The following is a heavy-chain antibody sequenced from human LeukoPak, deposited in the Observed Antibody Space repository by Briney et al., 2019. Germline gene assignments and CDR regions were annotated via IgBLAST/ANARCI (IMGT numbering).Heavy chain of an antibody. CDR2: IKSNTDGGTT. CDR3: TAVYRVEGHYYYYMDG. Sequence: GGSLRLSCAASGFTFSSYSMSWVRQAPGKGREWLGRIKSNTDGGTTDYAAPVKGRFTISRDDSKNTLYLQMNSLKTEDTAVYYCTAVYRVEGHYYYYMDGWGKGTTVTISS. CDR1: GFTFSSYS. D-gene: IGHD3-16*02. J-gene: IGHJ6*03. V-gene: IGHV3-15*01.